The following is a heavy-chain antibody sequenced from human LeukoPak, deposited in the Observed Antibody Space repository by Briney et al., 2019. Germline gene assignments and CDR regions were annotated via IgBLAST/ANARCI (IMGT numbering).Heavy chain of an antibody. CDR3: AKDMRLSLVGATQGGFDY. V-gene: IGHV3-9*01. CDR2: ISWNSGSI. D-gene: IGHD1-26*01. J-gene: IGHJ4*02. Sequence: GRSLRLSCAASGFTFDDYAMHWVRQAPGKGLEWVSGISWNSGSIGYADSVKGRFTISGDNAKNSLYLQMNSLRAEDTALYYCAKDMRLSLVGATQGGFDYWGQGTLVTVSS. CDR1: GFTFDDYA.